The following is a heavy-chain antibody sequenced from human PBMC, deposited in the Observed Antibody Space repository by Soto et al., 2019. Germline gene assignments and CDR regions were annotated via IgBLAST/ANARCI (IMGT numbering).Heavy chain of an antibody. J-gene: IGHJ3*02. V-gene: IGHV3-7*03. Sequence: GSLRLSCAASGFTFSSYWMSWVRQAPGKGLEWVANIKQDGSEKYYVDSVKGRFTIPRDNAKNSLYLQMNSLRAEDTAVYYCAKGGVGSTSNAFDIWGQGTMVTVSS. D-gene: IGHD1-26*01. CDR2: IKQDGSEK. CDR3: AKGGVGSTSNAFDI. CDR1: GFTFSSYW.